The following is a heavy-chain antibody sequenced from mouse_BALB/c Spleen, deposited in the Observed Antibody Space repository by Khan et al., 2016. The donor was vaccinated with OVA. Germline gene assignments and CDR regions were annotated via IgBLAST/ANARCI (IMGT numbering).Heavy chain of an antibody. CDR1: GYIFTNYL. V-gene: IGHV1S136*01. D-gene: IGHD4-1*01. J-gene: IGHJ2*01. Sequence: VQLKQSGPELVKPGTSVKMSCKASGYIFTNYLIHWVKQKPGQGLEWIGYINPYNGATKYNERFKGKATLTSDKSSVTAYMELSSLTSEDSAVYSCARGNWQSCYFDNWGQGTTLTVSS. CDR2: INPYNGAT. CDR3: ARGNWQSCYFDN.